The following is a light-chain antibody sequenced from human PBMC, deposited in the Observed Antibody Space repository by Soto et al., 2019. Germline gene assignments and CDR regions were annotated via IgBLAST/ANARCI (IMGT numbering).Light chain of an antibody. CDR1: SSDVGSYNL. CDR3: CSYAGSSTVV. V-gene: IGLV2-23*01. J-gene: IGLJ2*01. Sequence: QSALTQPASVSGSPGQSITISCTGTSSDVGSYNLVSWYQQHPGKAPKLMIYEGRKRPSGVSNRFSGSKSGNTASLTISALQAEDEADYYCCSYAGSSTVVFGGGTKLTVL. CDR2: EGR.